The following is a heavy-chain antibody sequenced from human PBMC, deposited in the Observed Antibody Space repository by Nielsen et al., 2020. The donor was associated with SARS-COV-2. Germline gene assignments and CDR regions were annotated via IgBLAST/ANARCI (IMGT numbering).Heavy chain of an antibody. V-gene: IGHV5-51*01. J-gene: IGHJ4*02. CDR1: GYRFISYW. D-gene: IGHD3-22*01. CDR3: ARRGDYYDSSGY. CDR2: IYPGDSDT. Sequence: GESLKISCKGSGYRFISYWIGWVRQMPGKGLEWMGIIYPGDSDTRYNSSFQGQVTMSVDRSSSTAYLQWRSLKASDTAIYYCARRGDYYDSSGYWGQGTLVTVSS.